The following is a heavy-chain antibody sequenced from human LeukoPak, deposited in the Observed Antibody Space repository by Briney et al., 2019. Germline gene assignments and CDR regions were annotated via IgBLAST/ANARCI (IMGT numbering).Heavy chain of an antibody. J-gene: IGHJ4*02. D-gene: IGHD2-15*01. CDR3: ARGRVAYSAYYFDY. V-gene: IGHV4-59*01. CDR2: IYYTGNT. CDR1: GDSITNYF. Sequence: SETLSLTCTVSGDSITNYFWSWVRQPPGKGLEWIGYIYYTGNTNYKPCLKGRVTISVDTSTNQFSLRLRSLTAADTAVYYCARGRVAYSAYYFDYWGRGTLVTVSS.